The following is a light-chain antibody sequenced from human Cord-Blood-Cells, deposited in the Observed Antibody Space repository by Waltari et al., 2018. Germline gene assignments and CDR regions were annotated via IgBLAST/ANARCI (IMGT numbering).Light chain of an antibody. CDR3: QAWDSSTAWV. CDR1: KLGDKY. CDR2: QDS. Sequence: SYELTQPPSVSVSPGQTASITRSGDKLGDKYASWYQQKPGQSPVLVIYQDSKRPSGIPERFSGSNSGNTATLTISGTQAMDEADYYCQAWDSSTAWVFGGGTKLTVL. J-gene: IGLJ3*02. V-gene: IGLV3-1*01.